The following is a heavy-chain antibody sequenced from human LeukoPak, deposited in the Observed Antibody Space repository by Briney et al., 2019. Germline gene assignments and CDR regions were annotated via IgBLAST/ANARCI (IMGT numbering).Heavy chain of an antibody. CDR3: AKDPRSQHVIHHILARSGTLDYFDY. V-gene: IGHV3-9*01. CDR1: GFTFDDYA. Sequence: PGRSLRLSCAASGFTFDDYAMHWVRQAPGKGLEWVSGISWNSGSIGYADSVKGRFTISRDNSKNTLYLQMNSLRAEDTAVYYCAKDPRSQHVIHHILARSGTLDYFDYWGQGTLVTVSS. CDR2: ISWNSGSI. J-gene: IGHJ4*02. D-gene: IGHD3-10*01.